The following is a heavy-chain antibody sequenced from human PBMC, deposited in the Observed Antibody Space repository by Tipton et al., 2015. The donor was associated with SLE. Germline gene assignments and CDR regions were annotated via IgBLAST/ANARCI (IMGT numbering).Heavy chain of an antibody. D-gene: IGHD3-22*01. J-gene: IGHJ4*02. V-gene: IGHV3-30*02. CDR3: AKEDRGFDY. Sequence: DSVKGRFTISRDNSKNTLYLQMNSLRAEDTTVYYCAKEDRGFDYWGQGTLVIVSS.